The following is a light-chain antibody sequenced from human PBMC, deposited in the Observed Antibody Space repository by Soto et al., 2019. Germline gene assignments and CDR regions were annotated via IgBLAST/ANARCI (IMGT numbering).Light chain of an antibody. Sequence: EIVLTQSPGTLSLSPGERATLSCRASQSINRNYLAWYQQKPGQAPRLLIYGASSRATGIPDRFSGSGSGTDFTLTISRLEPEDFAVYYCQQYGSSFRTFGQGTKVDIK. CDR2: GAS. CDR1: QSINRNY. V-gene: IGKV3-20*01. J-gene: IGKJ1*01. CDR3: QQYGSSFRT.